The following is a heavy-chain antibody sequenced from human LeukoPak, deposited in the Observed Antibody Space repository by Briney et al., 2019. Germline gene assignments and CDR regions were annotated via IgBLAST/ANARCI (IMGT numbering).Heavy chain of an antibody. D-gene: IGHD5-18*01. CDR2: INGSGVST. J-gene: IGHJ6*03. CDR3: ARQYIEVNYYYHMDV. CDR1: GLTFSSYA. V-gene: IGHV3-23*01. Sequence: GGSLRLSCAASGLTFSSYAMAWVRQAPGKGLEWVSTINGSGVSTYSGDSVKGRFTISRDNSKNTLYLQMNSLRVEDTAVYYCARQYIEVNYYYHMDVWGTGTTVIVSS.